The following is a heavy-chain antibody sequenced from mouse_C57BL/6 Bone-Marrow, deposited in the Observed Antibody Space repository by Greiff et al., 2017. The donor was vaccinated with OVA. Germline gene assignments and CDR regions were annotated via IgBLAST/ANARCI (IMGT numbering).Heavy chain of an antibody. CDR2: IYPGSGST. Sequence: QVQLQQPGAELVKPGASVKMSCKASGYTFTSYWITWVKQRPGQGLEWIGDIYPGSGSTNYNEKFKSKATLTVDTSSSTAYMQLSSLTSEDSAVYYCAALYYHGSSSAWFAYWGQGTLVTVSA. CDR3: AALYYHGSSSAWFAY. J-gene: IGHJ3*01. D-gene: IGHD1-1*01. CDR1: GYTFTSYW. V-gene: IGHV1-55*01.